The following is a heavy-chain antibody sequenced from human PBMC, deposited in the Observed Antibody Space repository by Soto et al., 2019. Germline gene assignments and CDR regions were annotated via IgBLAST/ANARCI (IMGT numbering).Heavy chain of an antibody. V-gene: IGHV4-39*01. CDR1: GGSISSSSYY. CDR2: IYYSGST. Sequence: SETLSLTCTVSGGSISSSSYYWGWIRQPPGKGLEWIGSIYYSGSTYYNPSLKSRVTISVDTSKNQFSLKLSSVTAADTAVYYCARRPYCIRTSRHLTCYSDYCGQGTLVTRSS. J-gene: IGHJ4*02. D-gene: IGHD2-2*01. CDR3: ARRPYCIRTSRHLTCYSDY.